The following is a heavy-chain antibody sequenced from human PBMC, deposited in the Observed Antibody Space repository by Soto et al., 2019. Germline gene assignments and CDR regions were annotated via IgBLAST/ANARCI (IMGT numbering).Heavy chain of an antibody. J-gene: IGHJ3*02. V-gene: IGHV3-74*01. CDR2: INSDGSST. Sequence: PGGSLRLSCAASGFTFSSYWMHWVRQAPGKGLVWVSRINSDGSSTSYADSVKGRFTISRDNAKNTLYLQMNSLRAEDTAVYYCALVASGYSGDAFDIWGQGTMVTVSS. D-gene: IGHD3-22*01. CDR1: GFTFSSYW. CDR3: ALVASGYSGDAFDI.